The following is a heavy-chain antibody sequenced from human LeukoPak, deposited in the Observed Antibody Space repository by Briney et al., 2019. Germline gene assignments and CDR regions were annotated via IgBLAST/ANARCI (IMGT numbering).Heavy chain of an antibody. CDR2: IWYDGSNK. CDR3: ARGSSYGNYFDY. CDR1: GFTFSSYG. D-gene: IGHD4-17*01. J-gene: IGHJ4*02. V-gene: IGHV3-33*08. Sequence: PGGSLRLSCAASGFTFSSYGMHWVRQAPGKGLEWVAVIWYDGSNKYYADSVKGRSTISRDNSKNTLYLQMNSLRAEDTAVYYCARGSSYGNYFDYWGQGTLVTVSS.